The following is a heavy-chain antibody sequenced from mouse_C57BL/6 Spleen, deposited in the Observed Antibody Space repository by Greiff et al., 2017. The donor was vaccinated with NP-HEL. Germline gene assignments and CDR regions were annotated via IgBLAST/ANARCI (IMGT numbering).Heavy chain of an antibody. Sequence: QVQLQQSGAELVKPGASVKMSCKASGYTFTSYWITWVKQRPGQGLEWIGDIYPGSGSTNYNEKFKSKATLTVDTSSSTAYMQLSSLTSEDSAVYYCASYDYDGSWFAYWGQGTLVTVSA. CDR1: GYTFTSYW. CDR2: IYPGSGST. D-gene: IGHD2-4*01. CDR3: ASYDYDGSWFAY. V-gene: IGHV1-55*01. J-gene: IGHJ3*01.